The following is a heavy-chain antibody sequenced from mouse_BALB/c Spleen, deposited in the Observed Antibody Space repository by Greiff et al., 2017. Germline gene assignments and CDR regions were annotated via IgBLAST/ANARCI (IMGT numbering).Heavy chain of an antibody. CDR3: ASPVWLRYAMDY. CDR1: GYTFTSYW. D-gene: IGHD2-2*01. Sequence: QVQLKQPGAELVKPGASVKLSCKASGYTFTSYWMHWVKQRPGQGLEWIGEINPSNGRTNYNEKFKSKATLTVDKSSSTAYMQLSSLTSEDSAVYYCASPVWLRYAMDYWGQGTSVTVSS. CDR2: INPSNGRT. J-gene: IGHJ4*01. V-gene: IGHV1S81*02.